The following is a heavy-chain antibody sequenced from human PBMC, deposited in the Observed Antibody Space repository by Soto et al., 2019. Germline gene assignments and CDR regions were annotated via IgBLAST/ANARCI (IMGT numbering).Heavy chain of an antibody. CDR2: ISAYKAHT. CDR3: AREDLVVVPSALRYYGMEV. CDR1: GYTFNSYG. D-gene: IGHD2-2*01. J-gene: IGHJ6*02. V-gene: IGHV1-18*01. Sequence: QVQLVQSGAEVRKPGASVKVSCKASGYTFNSYGITWVRQAPGQGLEWMGWISAYKAHTNYAQKLQGRVTMTTDTSTSTAYMELRSLRSDDTAVYYCAREDLVVVPSALRYYGMEVWGQGTTVTVSS.